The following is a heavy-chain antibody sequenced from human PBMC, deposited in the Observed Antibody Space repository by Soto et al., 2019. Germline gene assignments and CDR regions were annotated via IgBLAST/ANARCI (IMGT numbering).Heavy chain of an antibody. Sequence: QVQLVESGGGVVQPGRSLRLSCAASGFTFSSYAMHWVRQAPGKGLEWVAVISYDGSNKYYADSVKGRFTISRDNSKNTLYLQMNRLRAEDTAVYYCARDVEAAAGNWGQGTLVTVSS. CDR3: ARDVEAAAGN. V-gene: IGHV3-30-3*01. D-gene: IGHD6-13*01. CDR2: ISYDGSNK. J-gene: IGHJ4*02. CDR1: GFTFSSYA.